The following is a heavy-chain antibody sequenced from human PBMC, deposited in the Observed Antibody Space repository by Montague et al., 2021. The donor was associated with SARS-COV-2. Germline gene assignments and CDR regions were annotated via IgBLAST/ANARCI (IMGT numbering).Heavy chain of an antibody. J-gene: IGHJ4*02. Sequence: SETLSLTCTVSGGSISSSSYYWGWIRQPPGKGLEWIGSIYYSGSTYYNPSLKSRVTISVDTSKNQFSLKLSSVTAADTAVYYCASPGVYYDSSGLLGFDYWGRGTLVTVSS. D-gene: IGHD3-22*01. CDR3: ASPGVYYDSSGLLGFDY. CDR1: GGSISSSSYY. CDR2: IYYSGST. V-gene: IGHV4-39*01.